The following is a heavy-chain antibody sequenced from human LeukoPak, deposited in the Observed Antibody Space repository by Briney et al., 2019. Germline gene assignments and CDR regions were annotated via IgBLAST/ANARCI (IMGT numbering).Heavy chain of an antibody. CDR2: IRSKTYGGTT. D-gene: IGHD1-26*01. V-gene: IGHV3-49*04. J-gene: IGHJ2*01. CDR3: TRMGGTSYGDWYFDL. CDR1: GFTFSSSE. Sequence: PGGSLRLSCAASGFTFSSSEMNWVRQAPGKGLEWVGFIRSKTYGGTTEYAASVNGRFTISRDDSKSIAYLQMNSLKTEDTAAYYCTRMGGTSYGDWYFDLWGRGTLVTVSS.